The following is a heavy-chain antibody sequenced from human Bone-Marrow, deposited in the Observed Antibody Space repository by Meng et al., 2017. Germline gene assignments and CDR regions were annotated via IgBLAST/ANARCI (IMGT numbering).Heavy chain of an antibody. Sequence: GGSLRLSCAASGFTFSSYWMSWVRQAPGKGLEWVANIKQDGSEKYYVDSVKGRFTISRDNAKNSLYLQMNSLRAEDTAVYYCARDLKGYYYDSSGYSYWGQGTLVTVSS. CDR3: ARDLKGYYYDSSGYSY. D-gene: IGHD3-22*01. V-gene: IGHV3-7*01. CDR1: GFTFSSYW. CDR2: IKQDGSEK. J-gene: IGHJ4*02.